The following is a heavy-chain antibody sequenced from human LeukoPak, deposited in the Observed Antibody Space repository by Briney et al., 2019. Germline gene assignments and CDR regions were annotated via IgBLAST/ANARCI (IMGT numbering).Heavy chain of an antibody. CDR1: GGSFSGYY. CDR2: INHSGST. CDR3: ARRRTGYSSSWPFDY. J-gene: IGHJ4*02. D-gene: IGHD6-13*01. Sequence: NTSETLSLTCAVYGGSFSGYYWSWIRQPPGKGLERIEEINHSGSTNYNPSLKSRVTISVDTSKNQFSLKLSSVTAADTAVYYCARRRTGYSSSWPFDYWGQGTLVTVSS. V-gene: IGHV4-34*01.